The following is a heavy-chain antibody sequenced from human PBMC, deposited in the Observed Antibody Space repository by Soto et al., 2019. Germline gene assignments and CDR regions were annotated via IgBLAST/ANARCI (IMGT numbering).Heavy chain of an antibody. J-gene: IGHJ4*02. V-gene: IGHV1-69*06. D-gene: IGHD1-7*01. Sequence: ASVKVSCKASGGTFSNYVGNWERQAPGQGLEWMGRIIPISVAANHAQKFQGRVTITADKSTSTSYMELSSLRSEDTAVYYCARDMTRTVVPYFDFWGQGTLVAISS. CDR2: IIPISVAA. CDR3: ARDMTRTVVPYFDF. CDR1: GGTFSNYV.